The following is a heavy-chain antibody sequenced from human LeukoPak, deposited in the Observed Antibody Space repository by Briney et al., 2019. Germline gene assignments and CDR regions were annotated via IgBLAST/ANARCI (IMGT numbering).Heavy chain of an antibody. D-gene: IGHD6-13*01. J-gene: IGHJ4*02. CDR2: IWDDGSNK. CDR1: GFTFSSYG. V-gene: IGHV3-33*06. Sequence: GGALRLSCAASGFTFSSYGMHWVRQAPGKGLEGVAVIWDDGSNKYYADSVKGRFTISRDNSKNTLYLQMNSLRAEDTAAYYCAKDQAGAAAGEWGQGSLVTVSS. CDR3: AKDQAGAAAGE.